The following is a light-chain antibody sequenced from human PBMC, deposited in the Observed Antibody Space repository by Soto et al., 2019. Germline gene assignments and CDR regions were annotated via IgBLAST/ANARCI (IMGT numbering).Light chain of an antibody. Sequence: DIVMTQSPDSLAVSLGERATINCKSSQSVLYSSNNKNYLAWYQQKPGQTPKLLIYWASTRESGVPDRFSGSGCGTDFTLTISSLQAEDVAIYYCQQYYSTPTFGQGTKLEIK. V-gene: IGKV4-1*01. CDR2: WAS. CDR3: QQYYSTPT. CDR1: QSVLYSSNNKNY. J-gene: IGKJ2*01.